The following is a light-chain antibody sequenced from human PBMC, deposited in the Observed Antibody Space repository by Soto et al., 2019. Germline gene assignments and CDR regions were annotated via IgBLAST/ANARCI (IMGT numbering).Light chain of an antibody. CDR3: QQYNNWPWT. CDR1: QSVSSN. Sequence: EIVMTQSPATLSVSPGERATLSCRASQSVSSNLAWYQQKPGRAPRLLIYGASTRATGIPARFSGSGSGTEFTLTISSLQSEDFAVYYCQQYNNWPWTSGQGTKVEIK. CDR2: GAS. J-gene: IGKJ1*01. V-gene: IGKV3-15*01.